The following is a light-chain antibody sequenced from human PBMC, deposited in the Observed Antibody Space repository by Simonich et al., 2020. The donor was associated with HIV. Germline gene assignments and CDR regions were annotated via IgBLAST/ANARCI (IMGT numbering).Light chain of an antibody. Sequence: QTVVTQEPSFSVSPGGTVTLTCGLSSGSVSTSYYPSWYQQTPGQAPSTLIYSTNPRSSGVPDRFSGSILGNKATLTITGAQADDESDYYCVLYMGSGTVLFGGGTKLTVL. CDR3: VLYMGSGTVL. CDR1: SGSVSTSYY. J-gene: IGLJ2*01. CDR2: STN. V-gene: IGLV8-61*01.